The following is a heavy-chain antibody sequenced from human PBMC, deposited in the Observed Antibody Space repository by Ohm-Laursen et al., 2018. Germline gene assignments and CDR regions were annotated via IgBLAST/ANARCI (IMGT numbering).Heavy chain of an antibody. CDR3: ARGWSMANYYYGMDV. CDR2: INSDGSST. D-gene: IGHD5-24*01. V-gene: IGHV3-74*01. CDR1: GFTFSSYW. Sequence: SLRLSCAAPGFTFSSYWMHWVRQAPGKGLVWVSRINSDGSSTSYADSVKGRFTISRDNAKNTLYLQMNSLRAEDTAVYYCARGWSMANYYYGMDVWGQGTTVTVSS. J-gene: IGHJ6*02.